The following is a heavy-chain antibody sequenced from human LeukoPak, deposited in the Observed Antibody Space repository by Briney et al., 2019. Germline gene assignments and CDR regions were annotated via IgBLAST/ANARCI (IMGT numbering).Heavy chain of an antibody. CDR3: ARARYDFWRGYYETSYYSGRAV. V-gene: IGHV4-59*01. D-gene: IGHD3-3*01. Sequence: SKTLSLTCTVSGGSISSYYWSWIRQPPGKGLEWIGYIYYSGSTNYNPSLKSRVTISVDTSKNQFSLKLSSVTAADTAVYYCARARYDFWRGYYETSYYSGRAVWAKGPRSPSP. CDR2: IYYSGST. CDR1: GGSISSYY. J-gene: IGHJ6*02.